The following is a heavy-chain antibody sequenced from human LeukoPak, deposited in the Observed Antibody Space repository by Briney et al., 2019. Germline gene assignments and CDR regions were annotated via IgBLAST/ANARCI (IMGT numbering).Heavy chain of an antibody. Sequence: GGSLRLSCAASGFTFSSYEMNWVRQAPGKGLEWVSYISSSGSTIYYADSVKGRFTISRDNAKNSLYLQMNSLRAEDTAVYYCARDVNKYSSGWVGFDYWGQGTLVTVSS. CDR1: GFTFSSYE. D-gene: IGHD6-19*01. J-gene: IGHJ4*02. V-gene: IGHV3-48*03. CDR2: ISSSGSTI. CDR3: ARDVNKYSSGWVGFDY.